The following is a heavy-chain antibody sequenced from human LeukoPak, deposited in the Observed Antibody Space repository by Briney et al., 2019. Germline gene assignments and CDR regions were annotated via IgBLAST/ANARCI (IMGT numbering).Heavy chain of an antibody. CDR3: ARDRSRYSDAKDAFDI. Sequence: ASVKVSCRASGYTFTGYYMHWVRQAPGQGLEWLGWINPDSGGTNYAQKFQGRVTMTRDTSINTAYMELNRLKSDDTAMYYCARDRSRYSDAKDAFDIWGQGTMVTVSS. J-gene: IGHJ3*02. D-gene: IGHD5-18*01. CDR1: GYTFTGYY. V-gene: IGHV1-2*02. CDR2: INPDSGGT.